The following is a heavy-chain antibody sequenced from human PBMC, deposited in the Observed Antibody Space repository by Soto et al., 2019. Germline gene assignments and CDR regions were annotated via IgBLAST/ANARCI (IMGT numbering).Heavy chain of an antibody. D-gene: IGHD2-15*01. V-gene: IGHV4-61*01. CDR3: ARRIPGGDGYSYYFDY. Sequence: HVQLQESGPGLVKPSETLSLTCTVSGGSVSSGSYYWSWSRQPPGKGLEWIGYISYSGSTNYNPSLKSRVTISADTSKNQHSLKQSSVTAADTAVYFCARRIPGGDGYSYYFDYWGQGTLVTVSS. CDR1: GGSVSSGSYY. CDR2: ISYSGST. J-gene: IGHJ4*02.